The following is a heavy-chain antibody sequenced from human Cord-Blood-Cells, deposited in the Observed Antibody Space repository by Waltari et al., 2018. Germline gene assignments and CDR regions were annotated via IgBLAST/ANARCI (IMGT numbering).Heavy chain of an antibody. J-gene: IGHJ3*02. V-gene: IGHV3-21*01. D-gene: IGHD6-13*01. CDR3: ARDLTAAAGKDAFDI. Sequence: EVQLVESGGGLVKPGGSLRLSCAASGFTFSSYSMNWVRQAPGKGLEWVSSISSSSSYRYYADSVKGRFTISRDNAKNSLYLQMNSLRAEDTAVYYCARDLTAAAGKDAFDIWGQGTMVTVSS. CDR1: GFTFSSYS. CDR2: ISSSSSYR.